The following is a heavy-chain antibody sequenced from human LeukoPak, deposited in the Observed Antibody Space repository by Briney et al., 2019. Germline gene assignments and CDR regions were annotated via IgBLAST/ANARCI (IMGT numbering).Heavy chain of an antibody. V-gene: IGHV1-69*05. D-gene: IGHD6-6*01. CDR3: ARGVAARGPDY. CDR1: GGTFSSYA. Sequence: SVKVSCKASGGTFSSYANSWVRHAPGQGREWMGRIIPIFGTPNYAQKFQGRVTITTDESTSTDYIELSSARSEDTAVFYCARGVAARGPDYWGQGTLVTVSS. J-gene: IGHJ4*02. CDR2: IIPIFGTP.